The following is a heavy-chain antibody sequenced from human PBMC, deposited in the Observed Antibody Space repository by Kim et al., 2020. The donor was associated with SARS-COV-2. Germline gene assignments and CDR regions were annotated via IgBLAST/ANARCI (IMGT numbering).Heavy chain of an antibody. D-gene: IGHD5-18*01. J-gene: IGHJ4*02. V-gene: IGHV1-18*01. CDR3: ARAGDTAMVTEVYDY. CDR2: ISAYNGNT. Sequence: ASVKVSCKASGYTFTSYGISWVRQAPGQGLEWMGWISAYNGNTNYAQKLQGRVTMTTDTSTSTAYMELRSLRSDDTAVYYCARAGDTAMVTEVYDYWGQGTLVTVSS. CDR1: GYTFTSYG.